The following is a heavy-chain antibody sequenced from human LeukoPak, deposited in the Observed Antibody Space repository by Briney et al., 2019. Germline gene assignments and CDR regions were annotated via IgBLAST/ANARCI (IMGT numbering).Heavy chain of an antibody. CDR3: AREMYSSSSGLDY. J-gene: IGHJ4*02. CDR2: ISSSSSYT. V-gene: IGHV3-11*06. D-gene: IGHD6-6*01. CDR1: GFTFSDYY. Sequence: PGGSLRLSCAASGFTFSDYYMSWIRQAPGKGLEWVSYISSSSSYTNYADSVKGRFTISRDNAKNSLYLQMNSLRAEDTAVYYCAREMYSSSSGLDYWGQGTLVTVSS.